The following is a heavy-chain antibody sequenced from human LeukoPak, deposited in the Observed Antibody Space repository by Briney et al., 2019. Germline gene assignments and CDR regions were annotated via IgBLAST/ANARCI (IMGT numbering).Heavy chain of an antibody. Sequence: PGGSLRLSCAASGFTSSSYRMNWVRQAPGKGLEWVSSISSSGSYIFYADSVKGRFTISRDNAKNSLYLQMNSLRAEDTAVYYCARAHSGYCSSTISYSNWFDPWGQGTLVTVSS. J-gene: IGHJ5*02. CDR2: ISSSGSYI. CDR3: ARAHSGYCSSTISYSNWFDP. CDR1: GFTSSSYR. D-gene: IGHD2-2*03. V-gene: IGHV3-21*01.